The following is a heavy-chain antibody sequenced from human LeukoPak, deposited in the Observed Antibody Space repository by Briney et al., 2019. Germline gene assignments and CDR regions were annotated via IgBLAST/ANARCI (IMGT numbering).Heavy chain of an antibody. CDR2: INPDGSTT. J-gene: IGHJ2*01. D-gene: IGHD2-15*01. CDR3: ARDQGRVAHWYFDL. V-gene: IGHV3-74*01. CDR1: GFTLSSYW. Sequence: GGSLRLSCAASGFTLSSYWMHWVRQVPGKGLVWVSRINPDGSTTTYADSVKGRFTISRDNAKNTLYLQMNSLRAEDTAVYYCARDQGRVAHWYFDLWGRGTLVTVSS.